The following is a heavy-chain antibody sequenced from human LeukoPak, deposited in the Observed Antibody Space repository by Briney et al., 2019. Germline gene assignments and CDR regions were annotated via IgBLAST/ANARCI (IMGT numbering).Heavy chain of an antibody. J-gene: IGHJ3*02. CDR1: GGSFSSYA. CDR3: ARGGEEWELPDDDALDI. Sequence: ASVKVSCKASGGSFSSYAISWVRQAPGQGLEWMGRIIPIFGTANYAQKFQGRVTITTDESTSTAYMELSSLRSKDTAVYYCARGGEEWELPDDDALDIWGQGTMVTVSS. D-gene: IGHD1-26*01. CDR2: IIPIFGTA. V-gene: IGHV1-69*05.